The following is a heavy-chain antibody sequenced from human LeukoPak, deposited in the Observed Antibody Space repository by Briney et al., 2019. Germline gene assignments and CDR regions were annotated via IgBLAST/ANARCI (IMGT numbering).Heavy chain of an antibody. Sequence: ASVKVSCKVSGYTLTELSMHWVRQAPGKGLEWMGGFDPEDGETIYAQKFQGRVTMTGDTSTDTAYMELSSLRSEDTAVYYCATSRTAMVSGPEYYFDYWGQGTLVTVSS. J-gene: IGHJ4*02. V-gene: IGHV1-24*01. D-gene: IGHD5-18*01. CDR1: GYTLTELS. CDR3: ATSRTAMVSGPEYYFDY. CDR2: FDPEDGET.